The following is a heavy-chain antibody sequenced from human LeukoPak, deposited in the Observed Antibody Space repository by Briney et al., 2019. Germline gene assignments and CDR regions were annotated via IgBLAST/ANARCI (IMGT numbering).Heavy chain of an antibody. J-gene: IGHJ4*02. CDR2: ISYDGSNK. V-gene: IGHV3-30*03. CDR1: GFTFSSYG. CDR3: ATEGPLQQLVY. Sequence: PGGSLRLSCAASGFTFSSYGMHWVRQAPGKGLEWVAVISYDGSNKYYADSVKGRFTISRDNSKNTLYLQMNSLRSDDTAVYYCATEGPLQQLVYWGQGTLVTVSS. D-gene: IGHD6-13*01.